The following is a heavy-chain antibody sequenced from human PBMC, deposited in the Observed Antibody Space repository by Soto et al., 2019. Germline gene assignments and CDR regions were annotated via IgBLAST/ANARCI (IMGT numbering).Heavy chain of an antibody. V-gene: IGHV3-33*01. CDR2: IWSDGNNR. CDR3: GIGDDWHDEASDC. J-gene: IGHJ4*02. CDR1: GFMFSNHG. D-gene: IGHD1-1*01. Sequence: QVQLVESGGGVVQPGRSLRLSCAASGFMFSNHGMHWVRQAPGKGLEWVAVIWSDGNNRYYADSVKGRFTISRDNSKKTVCLQITGLRDEDTSVYYYGIGDDWHDEASDCWDQGTLVTVCS.